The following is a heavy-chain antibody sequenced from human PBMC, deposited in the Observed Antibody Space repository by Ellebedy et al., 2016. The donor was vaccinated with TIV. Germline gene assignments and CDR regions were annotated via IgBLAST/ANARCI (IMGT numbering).Heavy chain of an antibody. D-gene: IGHD2-2*02. Sequence: MPSETLSLTCAVSGGCISANDWWSWVRQPPGKGLEWIGEIYHSGGTNYNPSLKSRVTMSVDKSKNQFSLNLRSVTAADTAVYYCLCGDFYTGRHWGQGTLVTVSS. CDR3: LCGDFYTGRH. V-gene: IGHV4-4*02. J-gene: IGHJ4*02. CDR2: IYHSGGT. CDR1: GGCISANDW.